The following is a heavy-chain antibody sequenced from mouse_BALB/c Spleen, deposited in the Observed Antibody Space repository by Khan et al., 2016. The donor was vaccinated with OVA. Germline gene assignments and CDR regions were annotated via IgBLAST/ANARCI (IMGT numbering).Heavy chain of an antibody. Sequence: QVQLKQSGAELARPGASVKLSCKASGYTFPDYYINWMRQRTGQGLEWIGEIYLGSDNTNYNEKFKDKATLTADKSSSTAYMQLSRLTSEDSAVYFCAREWAAWFPYWGQGTLVTVSA. V-gene: IGHV1-77*01. CDR3: AREWAAWFPY. CDR2: IYLGSDNT. CDR1: GYTFPDYY. J-gene: IGHJ3*01.